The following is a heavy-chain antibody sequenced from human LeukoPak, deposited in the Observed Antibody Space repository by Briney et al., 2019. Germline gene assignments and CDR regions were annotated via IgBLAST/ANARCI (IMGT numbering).Heavy chain of an antibody. Sequence: ASVKVSCKASGGTFSSYAISWVRQAPGQGLEWMGRIIPILGIANYAQKFQGRVTITADKSTSTAYMELSSLRSEDTAVYYCARGGRALYCSSTSCYRFGNWFDPWGQGTLVTVSS. J-gene: IGHJ5*02. CDR1: GGTFSSYA. D-gene: IGHD2-2*01. CDR3: ARGGRALYCSSTSCYRFGNWFDP. V-gene: IGHV1-69*04. CDR2: IIPILGIA.